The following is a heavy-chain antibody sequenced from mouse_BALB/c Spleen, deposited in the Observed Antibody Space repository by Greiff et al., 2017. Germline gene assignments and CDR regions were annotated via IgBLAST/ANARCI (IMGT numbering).Heavy chain of an antibody. D-gene: IGHD3-1*01. CDR1: GFTFSSYT. Sequence: EVQVVESGGGLVQPGGSLKLSCAASGFTFSSYTMSWVRQTPEKRLEWVAYISNGGGSTYYPDTVKGRFTISRDNAKNTLYLQMSSLKSEDTAMYYCARGLTSYYFDYWGQGTTLTVSS. CDR2: ISNGGGST. V-gene: IGHV5-12-2*01. CDR3: ARGLTSYYFDY. J-gene: IGHJ2*01.